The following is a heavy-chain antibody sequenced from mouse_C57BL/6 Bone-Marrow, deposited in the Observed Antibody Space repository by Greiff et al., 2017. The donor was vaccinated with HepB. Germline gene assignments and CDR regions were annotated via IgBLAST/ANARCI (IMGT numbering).Heavy chain of an antibody. CDR1: GFSFNTYA. J-gene: IGHJ4*01. D-gene: IGHD2-3*01. CDR2: IRSKSNNYAT. V-gene: IGHV10-1*01. Sequence: EVKLVDSGGGLVQPKGSLKLSCAASGFSFNTYAMNWVRQAPGKGLEWVARIRSKSNNYATYYADSVKDRFTISRDDSESMLYLQMNNLKTEDTAMYYCVRPLYDGYPYYAMDYWGQGTSVTVSS. CDR3: VRPLYDGYPYYAMDY.